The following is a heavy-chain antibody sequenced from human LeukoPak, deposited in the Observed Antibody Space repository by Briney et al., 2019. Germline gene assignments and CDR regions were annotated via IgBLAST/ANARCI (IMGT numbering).Heavy chain of an antibody. CDR2: ISSSSSYI. J-gene: IGHJ3*02. Sequence: PGGSLRLSCAASGFTFSSYAMSWVRQAPGKGLEWVSSISSSSSYIYYADSVKGRFTISRDNAKNSLYPQMNSLRAEDTAVYYCARIFIVGAQTGDAFDIWGQGTMVTVSS. CDR1: GFTFSSYA. CDR3: ARIFIVGAQTGDAFDI. V-gene: IGHV3-21*01. D-gene: IGHD1-26*01.